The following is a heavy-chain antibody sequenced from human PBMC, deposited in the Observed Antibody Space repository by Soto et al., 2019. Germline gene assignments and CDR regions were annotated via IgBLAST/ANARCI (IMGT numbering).Heavy chain of an antibody. J-gene: IGHJ3*02. Sequence: EVQLVESGGGLVQPGGSLRLSCAASGFTFSSYDMHWVRQATGKGLEWVSAIGTAGDTYYPGSVKGRFTISRENAKNSLYLQMNSLRAGDTDVYYCAREGRSPGAFDIWGPGTMVTVSS. CDR3: AREGRSPGAFDI. D-gene: IGHD3-3*01. V-gene: IGHV3-13*01. CDR1: GFTFSSYD. CDR2: IGTAGDT.